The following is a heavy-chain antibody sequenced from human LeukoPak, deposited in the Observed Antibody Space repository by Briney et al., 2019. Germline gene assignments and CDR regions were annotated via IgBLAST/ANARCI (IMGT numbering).Heavy chain of an antibody. J-gene: IGHJ4*02. CDR2: ISSSSSYI. V-gene: IGHV3-21*01. Sequence: PGGSLRLSCAASGFTFSSYSMNWVRQAPGKGLEWVSSISSSSSYIYYADSVKGRFTISRDNAKNSLYLQMNSLRAEDTAVYYCARDFLNYYDSSGHLLVDYWGQGTLVTVSS. CDR1: GFTFSSYS. CDR3: ARDFLNYYDSSGHLLVDY. D-gene: IGHD3-22*01.